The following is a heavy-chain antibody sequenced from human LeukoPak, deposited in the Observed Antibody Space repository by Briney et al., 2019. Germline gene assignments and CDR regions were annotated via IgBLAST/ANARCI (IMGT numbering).Heavy chain of an antibody. CDR3: TRQGVYYSDSSAFYY. V-gene: IGHV5-51*01. Sequence: ESLKISCKGSGYRFTNYWIGWVRPMPGKGLELMGSIYSGDCDIRYSPPFQGQVTISADKSFSTAYLQWRSLKASDTAIYYCTRQGVYYSDSSAFYYWGQGTRVTVSS. D-gene: IGHD3-22*01. CDR2: IYSGDCDI. CDR1: GYRFTNYW. J-gene: IGHJ4*02.